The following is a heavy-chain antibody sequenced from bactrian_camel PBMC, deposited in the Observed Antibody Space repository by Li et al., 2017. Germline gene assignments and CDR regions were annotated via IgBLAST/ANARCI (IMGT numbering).Heavy chain of an antibody. D-gene: IGHD6*01. CDR1: GYIFNWYC. CDR3: AVDFAGRRCRLGRGDFYNY. Sequence: QVQLVESGGGSVQAGGSLSVSCAASGYIFNWYCTGWFRQAPGKEREGVAAIYTGGGTTYYADSVKGRFTISQDNAKETVYLQMNSMKPEDTAMYFCAVDFAGRRCRLGRGDFYNYWGQGTQVTVS. CDR2: IYTGGGTT. J-gene: IGHJ4*01. V-gene: IGHV3S28*01.